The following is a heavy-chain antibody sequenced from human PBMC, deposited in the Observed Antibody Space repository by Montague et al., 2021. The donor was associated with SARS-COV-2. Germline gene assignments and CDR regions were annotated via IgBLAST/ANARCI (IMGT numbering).Heavy chain of an antibody. Sequence: SETLSLTCSVSSGSISGYYWSWIRQPPGEGLEWIGYISHSGSTNYNPSLKSRVTMSLDMSKNDFSLTLNSVTAADTAVYFCARVKKDGLNWGLDYWGQGTLVTVSS. CDR3: ARVKKDGLNWGLDY. CDR1: SGSISGYY. CDR2: ISHSGST. J-gene: IGHJ4*02. V-gene: IGHV4-59*01. D-gene: IGHD7-27*01.